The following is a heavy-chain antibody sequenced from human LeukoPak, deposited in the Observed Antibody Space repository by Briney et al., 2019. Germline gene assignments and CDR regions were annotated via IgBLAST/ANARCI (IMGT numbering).Heavy chain of an antibody. CDR2: INHSGST. V-gene: IGHV4-34*01. Sequence: SETLSLTCAVYGGSFSGYYWSWIRQPPGKGLEWIGEINHSGSTNYNPSLKSRVTISVDTSKNQFSLKLSSVTAADTAVYYCARGLVGATKEGFDYWGQGTLVTVSS. CDR1: GGSFSGYY. D-gene: IGHD1-26*01. CDR3: ARGLVGATKEGFDY. J-gene: IGHJ4*02.